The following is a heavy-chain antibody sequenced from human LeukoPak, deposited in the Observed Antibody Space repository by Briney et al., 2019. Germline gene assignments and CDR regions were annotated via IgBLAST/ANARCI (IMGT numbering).Heavy chain of an antibody. Sequence: GGSLRLSCAASGFNFSNYDMHWVRQAPGKGLEWVAFIRYDGSDKYYTDSVKGRFTISRDNSKNTLYLQMNSLRTEDTAVYYCAKGDTSWGQGTLVTVSS. CDR3: AKGDTS. V-gene: IGHV3-30*02. J-gene: IGHJ5*02. D-gene: IGHD2-21*02. CDR1: GFNFSNYD. CDR2: IRYDGSDK.